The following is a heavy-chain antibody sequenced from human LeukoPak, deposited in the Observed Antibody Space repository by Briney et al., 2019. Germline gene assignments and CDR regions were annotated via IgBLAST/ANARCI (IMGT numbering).Heavy chain of an antibody. CDR2: ISGSGGST. CDR1: GFTFSSYA. V-gene: IGHV3-23*01. J-gene: IGHJ4*02. Sequence: GGSLRLSCAASGFTFSSYAMSWVRRAPGKGLEWVSAISGSGGSTYYADSVKGRFTISRDNSKNTLYLQMNSLRAEDTAVYYCAKGKETARYPLPDYWGREPWSPSPQ. CDR3: AKGKETARYPLPDY. D-gene: IGHD5-18*01.